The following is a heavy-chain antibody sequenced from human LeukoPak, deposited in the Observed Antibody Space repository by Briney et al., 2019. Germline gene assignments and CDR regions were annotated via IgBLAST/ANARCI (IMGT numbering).Heavy chain of an antibody. CDR1: NGSISSDTYF. CDR3: ARDNNYYGSGSYHDY. CDR2: IYSSGTT. J-gene: IGHJ4*02. V-gene: IGHV4-61*09. D-gene: IGHD3-10*01. Sequence: SQTLSLTCTVSNGSISSDTYFWSWIRQPAGKGPEWIGHIYSSGTTNYNPSLKSRVTMSVDTSKNQFSLKPSSVTAADTAVYYCARDNNYYGSGSYHDYWGQGTLVTVSS.